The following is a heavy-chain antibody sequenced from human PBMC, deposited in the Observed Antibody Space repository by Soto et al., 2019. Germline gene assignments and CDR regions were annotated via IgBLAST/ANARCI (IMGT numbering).Heavy chain of an antibody. Sequence: QVQLVQSGAEVKKPGASVKVSCKASGYTFTSYDINWVRQATGQGLEWMGWMNPNSGNTGYAQKFQGRVTLTRSNSITTAYMEVSSLRSEDTAVYYCVRGVRGSYEYRMGYYFDSWGQGTLVTVSS. J-gene: IGHJ4*02. CDR1: GYTFTSYD. CDR3: VRGVRGSYEYRMGYYFDS. V-gene: IGHV1-8*01. CDR2: MNPNSGNT. D-gene: IGHD1-26*01.